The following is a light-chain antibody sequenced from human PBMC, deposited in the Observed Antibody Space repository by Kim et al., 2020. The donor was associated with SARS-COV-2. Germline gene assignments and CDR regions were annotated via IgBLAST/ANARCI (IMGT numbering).Light chain of an antibody. J-gene: IGKJ4*01. CDR2: SAA. Sequence: DIQMTQSPSVSASVGDRVTITCRASQGISNLLAWYQQKPGKAPKLLIYSAATLQSGVPSSFSGSGFGTEFTLPIDSLQPEDLATYYCQPAHNFPVTFGGGAKVDI. V-gene: IGKV1-12*01. CDR1: QGISNL. CDR3: QPAHNFPVT.